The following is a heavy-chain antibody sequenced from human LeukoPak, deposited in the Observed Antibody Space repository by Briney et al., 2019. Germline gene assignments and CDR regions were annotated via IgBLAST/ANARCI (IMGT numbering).Heavy chain of an antibody. Sequence: GGSLRLSCTVSGFTFSNYWMSWVRQTPGTGLEWVANIEQDGSEKWYVDSVKGRFTISRDNAKNSLYLQMNSLRAEDTAVYYCARDPYNYDRSGYKLDSYFDYWGQGTLVTVSS. CDR2: IEQDGSEK. CDR1: GFTFSNYW. J-gene: IGHJ4*02. V-gene: IGHV3-7*01. D-gene: IGHD3-22*01. CDR3: ARDPYNYDRSGYKLDSYFDY.